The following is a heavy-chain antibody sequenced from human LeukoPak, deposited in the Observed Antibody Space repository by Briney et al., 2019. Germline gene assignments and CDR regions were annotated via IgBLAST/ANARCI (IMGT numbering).Heavy chain of an antibody. CDR3: ARDPWDYDSSGYYYDC. V-gene: IGHV1-46*01. D-gene: IGHD3-22*01. J-gene: IGHJ4*02. CDR1: GYTFSSYY. CDR2: INPSGGST. Sequence: ASGKVSCKASGYTFSSYYMHWVRHAPGQGLEGLGIINPSGGSTTYAQKFQGRVTMTRDTSTSTVYMELSSLTSEDTAVYYCARDPWDYDSSGYYYDCWGQGTLVTVSS.